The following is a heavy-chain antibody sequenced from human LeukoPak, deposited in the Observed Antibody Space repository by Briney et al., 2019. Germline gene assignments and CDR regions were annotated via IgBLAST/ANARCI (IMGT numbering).Heavy chain of an antibody. D-gene: IGHD2/OR15-2a*01. CDR3: AREPSQYFDY. Sequence: SETLSLTCTVSGGSISSYYWSWIRQPPGKGLEWIGYIYYSGSTNYNPSLKSRVTISVDTSKSQFSLKLSSVTAADTAVYYCAREPSQYFDYWGQGTLVTVSS. J-gene: IGHJ4*02. CDR2: IYYSGST. CDR1: GGSISSYY. V-gene: IGHV4-59*01.